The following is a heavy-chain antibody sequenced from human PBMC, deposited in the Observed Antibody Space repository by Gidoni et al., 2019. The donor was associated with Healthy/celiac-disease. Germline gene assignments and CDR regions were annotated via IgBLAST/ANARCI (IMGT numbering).Heavy chain of an antibody. J-gene: IGHJ4*02. Sequence: QVQLQESGPGLVKPSQTLSLPCAVSGGSISSGGYYWSWIRQPPGKGLEWIGYIYYSGSTYYNPSLKRRVTISVDTSKNQFSLKLSSVTAADTAVYYCASGPRGPLFDYWGQGTLVTVSS. V-gene: IGHV4-30-4*01. CDR3: ASGPRGPLFDY. CDR1: GGSISSGGYY. CDR2: IYYSGST. D-gene: IGHD3-10*01.